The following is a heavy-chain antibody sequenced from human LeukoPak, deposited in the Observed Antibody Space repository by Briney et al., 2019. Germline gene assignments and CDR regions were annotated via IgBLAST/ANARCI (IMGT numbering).Heavy chain of an antibody. CDR1: GFTFSDHY. CDR3: ASLRGEYYYDSSGYGDY. CDR2: TRNKANSYTT. J-gene: IGHJ4*02. D-gene: IGHD3-22*01. V-gene: IGHV3-72*01. Sequence: AGGSLRLSCAASGFTFSDHYMDWVRQAPGKGLEWVGRTRNKANSYTTEYAASVKGRFTISRDDSRNSLYLQMNSLETEDTAVYYCASLRGEYYYDSSGYGDYWGQGTLVTVSS.